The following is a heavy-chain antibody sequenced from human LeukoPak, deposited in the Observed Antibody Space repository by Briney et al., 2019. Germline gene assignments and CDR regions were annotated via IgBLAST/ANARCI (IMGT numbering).Heavy chain of an antibody. J-gene: IGHJ6*04. Sequence: GESLRLSCAASGFTFSSYEMNWVRQAPGKGLEWVSYISSSGSTIYYADSVKGRFTISRDNAKNSLYLQMNSLRAEDTAGYYCARDLGYCTSTSCYSLYGMDVWGKGTTVTASS. V-gene: IGHV3-48*03. CDR3: ARDLGYCTSTSCYSLYGMDV. D-gene: IGHD2-2*02. CDR1: GFTFSSYE. CDR2: ISSSGSTI.